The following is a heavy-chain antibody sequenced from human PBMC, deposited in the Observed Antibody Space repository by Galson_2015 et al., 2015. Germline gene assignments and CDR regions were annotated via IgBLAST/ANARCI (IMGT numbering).Heavy chain of an antibody. V-gene: IGHV3-15*01. J-gene: IGHJ4*02. CDR3: TTKASNWNVDGREQYFDH. CDR2: IKTKTNGGTT. D-gene: IGHD1-1*01. Sequence: SLRLSCAASGFTFDNAWMSWVRQAPGKGLEWVGRIKTKTNGGTTEYAAPVKGRFTISRDDSENAVYLQMSSLKTEDTAVYYCTTKASNWNVDGREQYFDHWGQGTLVTVSS. CDR1: GFTFDNAW.